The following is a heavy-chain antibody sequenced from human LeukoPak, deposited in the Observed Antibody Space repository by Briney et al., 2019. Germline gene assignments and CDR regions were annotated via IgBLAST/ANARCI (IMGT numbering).Heavy chain of an antibody. Sequence: ASVKVSCKASGYTFTNYGINWVRQAPGQGLEWMGWMNPNSGNTGYAQKFQGRVTITRNTSISTAYMELSSLRSEDTAVYYCAVAAANTRLGDALDIWGQGTMVTVSS. V-gene: IGHV1-8*03. D-gene: IGHD6-13*01. CDR2: MNPNSGNT. CDR3: AVAAANTRLGDALDI. J-gene: IGHJ3*02. CDR1: GYTFTNYG.